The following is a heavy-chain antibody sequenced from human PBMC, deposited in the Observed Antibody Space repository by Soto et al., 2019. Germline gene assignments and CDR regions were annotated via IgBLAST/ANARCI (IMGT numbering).Heavy chain of an antibody. CDR1: GYTFTSYG. CDR2: ISAYNGNT. Sequence: QVQLVQSGAEVKKPGASVKVSCKASGYTFTSYGISWVRQAPGQGLEWMGWISAYNGNTDSAQKLQGRVTMTADTAASAAYMELRSLRSDDTAVYYCACVGSSIAARGYFDYWGQGALVTVSS. D-gene: IGHD6-6*01. J-gene: IGHJ4*02. V-gene: IGHV1-18*04. CDR3: ACVGSSIAARGYFDY.